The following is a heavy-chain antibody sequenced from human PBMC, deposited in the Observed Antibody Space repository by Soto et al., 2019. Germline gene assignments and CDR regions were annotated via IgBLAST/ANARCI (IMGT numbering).Heavy chain of an antibody. V-gene: IGHV3-23*01. J-gene: IGHJ6*02. CDR3: AIWSAPPYYYGMDV. D-gene: IGHD3-3*01. CDR1: GFTFSSYA. CDR2: ISGRGGST. Sequence: GGSLRLSCAASGFTFSSYAMNWVRQAPGKGLEWVSSISGRGGSTYYADSVKGRFTISRDNSKNTLYLQMNSLRAEDTAVYYCAIWSAPPYYYGMDVWGQGSTVTVAS.